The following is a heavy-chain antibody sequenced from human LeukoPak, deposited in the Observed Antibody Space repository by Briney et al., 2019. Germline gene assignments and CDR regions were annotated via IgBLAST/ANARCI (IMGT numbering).Heavy chain of an antibody. CDR1: GFTFDDYA. V-gene: IGHV3-9*01. J-gene: IGHJ6*02. Sequence: PGGSLRLSCAASGFTFDDYAMHWVRQAPGKGLEWVSGISWNSGSIGYADSVKGRFTISRDNAKNSLYLQMNSLRAEDTALYYCAKETYYYDSSGYPRAVGMDVWGQGTTVTVSS. CDR3: AKETYYYDSSGYPRAVGMDV. D-gene: IGHD3-22*01. CDR2: ISWNSGSI.